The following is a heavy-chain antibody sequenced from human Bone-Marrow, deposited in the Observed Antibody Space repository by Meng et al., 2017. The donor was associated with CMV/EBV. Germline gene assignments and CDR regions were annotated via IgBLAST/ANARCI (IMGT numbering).Heavy chain of an antibody. Sequence: GESLKISCSASGFTFSSYGMHWVRQAPGKGLEWVAFIRYDGSNKYYAESVKGRFTISRDKSKNTLYLQMNGLGAEDTAVYYCAKDRYRSKLPPYDGMDVWGQGTTVTVSS. CDR1: GFTFSSYG. V-gene: IGHV3-30*02. J-gene: IGHJ6*02. CDR2: IRYDGSNK. CDR3: AKDRYRSKLPPYDGMDV. D-gene: IGHD1-1*01.